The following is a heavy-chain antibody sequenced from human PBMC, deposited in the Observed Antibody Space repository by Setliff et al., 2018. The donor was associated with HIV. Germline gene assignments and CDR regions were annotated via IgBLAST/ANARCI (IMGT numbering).Heavy chain of an antibody. D-gene: IGHD1-26*01. V-gene: IGHV4-34*01. Sequence: KPSETLSLTCAVYGGSFSGYYWSWIRQPPGKGLEWIGEINHSGSTNYNMSLWSRVTISLDASRNQFSLELISVTAADTAVYYCAGGPGTTSIDYWAQGTLVTVS. CDR1: GGSFSGYY. CDR3: AGGPGTTSIDY. J-gene: IGHJ4*02. CDR2: INHSGST.